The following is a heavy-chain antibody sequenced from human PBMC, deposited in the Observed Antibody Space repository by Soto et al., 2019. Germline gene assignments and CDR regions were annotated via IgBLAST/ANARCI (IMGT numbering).Heavy chain of an antibody. D-gene: IGHD4-17*01. V-gene: IGHV1-24*01. Sequence: SVKVSCKVSGYTLTELSMHWVRQAPGKGLEWMGGFDPEDGETIYAQKFQGRVTMTEDTSTDTAYMELSSLRSEDTAVYYCGRDDXGDSDYRMDVWGQGTTVTVSS. CDR2: FDPEDGET. J-gene: IGHJ6*02. CDR3: GRDDXGDSDYRMDV. CDR1: GYTLTELS.